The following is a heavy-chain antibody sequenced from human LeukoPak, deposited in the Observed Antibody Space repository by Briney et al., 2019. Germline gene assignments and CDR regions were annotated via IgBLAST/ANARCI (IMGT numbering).Heavy chain of an antibody. CDR1: GFTFDDYA. CDR3: ATEHSSGWYWFDP. D-gene: IGHD6-19*01. CDR2: ISWNSGSI. Sequence: SLRLSCAASGFTFDDYAMHWVRQAPGKGLEWVSGISWNSGSIGYADSVKGRFTISRDNAKNSLYLQMNSLRAEDTAVYYCATEHSSGWYWFDPWGQGTLVTVSS. J-gene: IGHJ5*02. V-gene: IGHV3-9*01.